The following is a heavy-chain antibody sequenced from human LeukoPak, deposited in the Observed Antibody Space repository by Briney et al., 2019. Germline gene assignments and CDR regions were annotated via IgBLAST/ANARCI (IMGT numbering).Heavy chain of an antibody. CDR3: AKELVIFSVAGTLDY. Sequence: GGSLRLSCAASGFSFTNYAMSWVRQAPGKGLEWVSGVSSSGGSTYYADSVKGRFTISRDNSKNTLYLQMNSLRAEDTAVYYCAKELVIFSVAGTLDYWGQGTLVTVSS. CDR2: VSSSGGST. V-gene: IGHV3-23*01. CDR1: GFSFTNYA. J-gene: IGHJ4*02. D-gene: IGHD6-19*01.